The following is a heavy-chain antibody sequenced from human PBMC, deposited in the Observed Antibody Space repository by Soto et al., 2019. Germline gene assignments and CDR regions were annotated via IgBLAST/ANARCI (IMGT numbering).Heavy chain of an antibody. Sequence: ASVKGSCKASGYTFTGYYMHWVRQAPGQGLEWMGWINPNSGGTNYAQKFQGWVTMTRDTSISTAYMELSRLRSDDTAVYYCARESSSGWYSYYGMDVWGQGTTVTVSS. CDR2: INPNSGGT. D-gene: IGHD6-19*01. CDR3: ARESSSGWYSYYGMDV. V-gene: IGHV1-2*04. CDR1: GYTFTGYY. J-gene: IGHJ6*02.